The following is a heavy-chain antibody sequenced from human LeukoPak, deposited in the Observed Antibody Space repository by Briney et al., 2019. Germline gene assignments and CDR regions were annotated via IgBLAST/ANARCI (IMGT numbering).Heavy chain of an antibody. CDR3: AELGITMIGGV. V-gene: IGHV3-21*01. D-gene: IGHD3-10*02. CDR1: GFTFNIYS. Sequence: GGSLRLSCVASGFTFNIYSMNWVRQAPGKGLESVSSISSSGNNIYYTDSVRGRFTISRDNAKNSLYLQMNSLRAEDTAVYYCAELGITMIGGVWGKGTTVTISS. J-gene: IGHJ6*04. CDR2: ISSSGNNI.